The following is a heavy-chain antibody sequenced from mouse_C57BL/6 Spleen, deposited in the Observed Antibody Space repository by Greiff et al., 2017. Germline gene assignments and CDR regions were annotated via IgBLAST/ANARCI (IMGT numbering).Heavy chain of an antibody. Sequence: EVQVVESGGGLVQPGGSLKLSCAASGFTFSDYYMYWVRQTPEKRLEWVAYISNGGGSTYYPDTVKGRFTISRDNAKNTLYLQMSRLKSEDTAMYYCAKSIYDGYYVYAMDYWGQGTSVTVSS. D-gene: IGHD2-3*01. V-gene: IGHV5-12*01. CDR1: GFTFSDYY. CDR3: AKSIYDGYYVYAMDY. J-gene: IGHJ4*01. CDR2: ISNGGGST.